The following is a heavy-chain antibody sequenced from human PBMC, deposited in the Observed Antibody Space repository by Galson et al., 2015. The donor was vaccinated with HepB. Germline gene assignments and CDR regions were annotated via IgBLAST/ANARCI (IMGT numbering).Heavy chain of an antibody. CDR2: ISGGGVST. Sequence: SLRLSCAASGFSFSTSAMSWVRQAPGRGLEWVSTISGGGVSTYYADSVKGRFTISRDNSKNTLYLQMNSLRAEDTAVYYCAKTPGGMDVWGQGTTVTVSS. CDR1: GFSFSTSA. J-gene: IGHJ6*02. CDR3: AKTPGGMDV. V-gene: IGHV3-23*01.